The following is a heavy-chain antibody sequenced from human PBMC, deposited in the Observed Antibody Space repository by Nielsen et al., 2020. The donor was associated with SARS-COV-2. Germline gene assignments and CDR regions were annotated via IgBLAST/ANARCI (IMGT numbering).Heavy chain of an antibody. CDR3: ARNTYGGSTDY. CDR2: IYPRDSDT. J-gene: IGHJ4*02. Sequence: GESLKISCQGSGYTFTSYWIGWVRQMPGKSLEWMGVIYPRDSDTRYNPSFQGQVTISADKSISTVYLQWSGLKASDIAMYYCARNTYGGSTDYWGQGTLDTVSS. CDR1: GYTFTSYW. D-gene: IGHD4-23*01. V-gene: IGHV5-51*01.